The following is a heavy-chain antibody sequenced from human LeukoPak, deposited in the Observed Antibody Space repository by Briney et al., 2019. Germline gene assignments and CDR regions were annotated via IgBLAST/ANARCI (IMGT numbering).Heavy chain of an antibody. CDR3: ARDMYFGSGTPMQYGMDV. J-gene: IGHJ6*02. D-gene: IGHD3-10*01. Sequence: PGGSLRLSCAASGFTFSSYAMHWVRQAPGKGLEWVAVISYDGSNKYYADSVKGRFTLSRDNAKNLLYLQMNSLRAEDSAVYYCARDMYFGSGTPMQYGMDVWGQGTTVTVSS. CDR1: GFTFSSYA. V-gene: IGHV3-30-3*01. CDR2: ISYDGSNK.